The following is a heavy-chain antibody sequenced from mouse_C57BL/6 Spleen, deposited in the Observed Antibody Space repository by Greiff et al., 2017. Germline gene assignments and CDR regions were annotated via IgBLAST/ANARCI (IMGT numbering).Heavy chain of an antibody. V-gene: IGHV5-6*01. J-gene: IGHJ1*03. CDR2: ISSGGSYT. CDR1: GFTFSSYG. D-gene: IGHD1-1*01. CDR3: ARQGYYGTLWYFDV. Sequence: EVKLVESGGDLVKPGGSLKLSCAASGFTFSSYGMSWVRQTPDKRLEWVATISSGGSYTYYPDSVKGRFTISRDNAKNTLYLQMSSLKSEDTAMYYCARQGYYGTLWYFDVWGTGTTVTVSS.